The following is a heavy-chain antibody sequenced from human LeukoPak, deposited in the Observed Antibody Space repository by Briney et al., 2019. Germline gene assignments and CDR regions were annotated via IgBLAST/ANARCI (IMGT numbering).Heavy chain of an antibody. CDR3: AKGSGRYGSGSFSDS. Sequence: GGSLRLSCAASGFTFSSYAMGWGRQAPGKGLEWVSSISATGVSTYFAASVRGRFTISRDNSKNTQYLQMNSLRAEDTAVYYCAKGSGRYGSGSFSDSWGQGTLVTVSS. CDR1: GFTFSSYA. D-gene: IGHD3-10*01. V-gene: IGHV3-23*01. CDR2: ISATGVST. J-gene: IGHJ5*01.